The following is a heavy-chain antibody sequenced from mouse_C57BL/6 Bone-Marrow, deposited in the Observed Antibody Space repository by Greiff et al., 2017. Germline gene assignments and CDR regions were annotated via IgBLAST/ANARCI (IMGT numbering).Heavy chain of an antibody. V-gene: IGHV1-64*01. J-gene: IGHJ4*01. D-gene: IGHD4-1*01. CDR1: GYTFTSYW. Sequence: VQLQQPGAELVKPGASVKLSCKASGYTFTSYWMHWVKQRPGQGLEWIGVIRPNSGSTNYNEKFKSKATLTVDKSSSTAYMQLSSLTSEDSAVYYCARSRSNWDAMDYWGQGTSVTVSS. CDR3: ARSRSNWDAMDY. CDR2: IRPNSGST.